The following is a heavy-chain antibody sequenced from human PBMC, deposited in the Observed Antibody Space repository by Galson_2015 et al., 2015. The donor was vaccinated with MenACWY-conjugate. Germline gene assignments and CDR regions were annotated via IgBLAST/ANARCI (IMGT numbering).Heavy chain of an antibody. D-gene: IGHD2-2*01. Sequence: PALVTPPPPLTLPCTFSGLSLRTRSAGPARTRQPPGQALEWLSLLSCDDDKRYSPSPKSRLTITKDTSKNQVVLSMTNMDPVDTATYYCAHSPYCSTTSCYAARAFDVWGQGTVVTVSS. CDR2: LSCDDDK. CDR1: GLSLRTRSAG. CDR3: AHSPYCSTTSCYAARAFDV. J-gene: IGHJ3*01. V-gene: IGHV2-5*02.